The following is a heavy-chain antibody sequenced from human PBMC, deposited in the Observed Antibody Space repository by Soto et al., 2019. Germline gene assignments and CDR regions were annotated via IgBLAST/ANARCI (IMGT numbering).Heavy chain of an antibody. D-gene: IGHD1-26*01. Sequence: PGGSLRLSCAAAGFSVSTSHISWVRQAPGKGLEWVSVIYSGGSTYYADSVKGRFTISRDNSKNTLYLQMNSLRAEDTAVYYCARGGPPTSNWFDPWGQETLVTVSS. CDR3: ARGGPPTSNWFDP. CDR2: IYSGGST. V-gene: IGHV3-66*01. J-gene: IGHJ5*02. CDR1: GFSVSTSH.